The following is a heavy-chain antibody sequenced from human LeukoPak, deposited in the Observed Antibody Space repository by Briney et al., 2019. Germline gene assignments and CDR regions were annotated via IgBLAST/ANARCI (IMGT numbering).Heavy chain of an antibody. Sequence: SETLSLTCTVSGGSISSGGYYWSWIRQHPGKGLEWIGYIYYSGSTYYNPSLKSRVTISVDTSKNQFSLKLSSVTAADTAVYYCARNVPYCSSTSCYSSYYGMDVWGQGTTVTVSS. CDR2: IYYSGST. CDR3: ARNVPYCSSTSCYSSYYGMDV. V-gene: IGHV4-31*03. D-gene: IGHD2-2*01. J-gene: IGHJ6*02. CDR1: GGSISSGGYY.